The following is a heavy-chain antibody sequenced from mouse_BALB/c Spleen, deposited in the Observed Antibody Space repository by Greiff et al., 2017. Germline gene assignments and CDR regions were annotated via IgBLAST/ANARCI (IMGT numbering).Heavy chain of an antibody. CDR1: GYTFTDYA. D-gene: IGHD1-1*01. V-gene: IGHV1-67*01. CDR2: ISTYYGDA. Sequence: QVQLQQSGPEVVRPGVSVKISCKGSGYTFTDYAMHWVKQSHAKSLEWIGVISTYYGDASYNQKFKGKATMTVDKSSSTAYMELARLTSEDSAIYYCARKKTDYYGSIYAMDYWGQGTSVTVSS. J-gene: IGHJ4*01. CDR3: ARKKTDYYGSIYAMDY.